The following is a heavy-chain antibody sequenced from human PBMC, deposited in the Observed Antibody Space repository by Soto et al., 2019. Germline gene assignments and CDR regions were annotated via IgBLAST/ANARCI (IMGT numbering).Heavy chain of an antibody. CDR1: GGAFSGHA. Sequence: SVKVSCKASGGAFSGHAISWLRQAPGQGLEWMGQIIPFFKGTKYAQRFQGRVTITADDSTSTAYMDLSSLTSEDTAVYYCARDVPLNYYDSTYSYYALDVWGQGTTVTVSS. V-gene: IGHV1-69*13. J-gene: IGHJ6*02. CDR2: IIPFFKGT. CDR3: ARDVPLNYYDSTYSYYALDV. D-gene: IGHD3-22*01.